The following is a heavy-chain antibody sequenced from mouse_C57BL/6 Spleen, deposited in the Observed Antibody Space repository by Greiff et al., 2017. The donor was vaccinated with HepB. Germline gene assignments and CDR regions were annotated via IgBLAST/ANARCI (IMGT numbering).Heavy chain of an antibody. J-gene: IGHJ3*01. CDR3: AREDYSNPRGWFAY. CDR1: GYTFTDHT. V-gene: IGHV1-78*01. Sequence: VKLQESDAELVKPGASVKISCKVSGYTFTDHTIHWMKQRPEQGLEWIGYIYPRDGSTKYNEKFKGKATLTADKSSSTAYMQLNSLTSEDSAVYFCAREDYSNPRGWFAYWGQGTLVTVSA. D-gene: IGHD2-5*01. CDR2: IYPRDGST.